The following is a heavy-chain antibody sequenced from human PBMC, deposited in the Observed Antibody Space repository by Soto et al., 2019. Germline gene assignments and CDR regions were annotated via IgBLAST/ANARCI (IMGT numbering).Heavy chain of an antibody. Sequence: PSETLSLTCTVSGGSISSGCYYWSWIRQHPGKGLEWIGYIYYSGSTYYNPSLKSRVTISVDTSKNQFSLKLSSVTAADTAVYYCAGHLGYCSSTSCPRWFDPWGQGTLVTVS. CDR2: IYYSGST. D-gene: IGHD2-2*01. V-gene: IGHV4-31*03. CDR3: AGHLGYCSSTSCPRWFDP. CDR1: GGSISSGCYY. J-gene: IGHJ5*02.